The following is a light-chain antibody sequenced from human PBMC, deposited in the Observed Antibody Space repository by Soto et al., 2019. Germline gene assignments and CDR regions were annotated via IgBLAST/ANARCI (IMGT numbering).Light chain of an antibody. V-gene: IGKV1-39*01. CDR2: AAS. CDR3: QQYYSTPLT. J-gene: IGKJ4*01. CDR1: QSISSY. Sequence: DIQMTQSPSTLSASVGDRVTITCRASQSISSYLNWYQQKPGKAPKLLIYAASSLQSGVPSRFSGSGSGTDFTLTISCLQSEDFATYYCQQYYSTPLTFGRGTKV.